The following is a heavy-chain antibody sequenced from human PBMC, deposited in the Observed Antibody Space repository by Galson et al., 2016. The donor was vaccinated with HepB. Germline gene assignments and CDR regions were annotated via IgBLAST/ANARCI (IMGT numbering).Heavy chain of an antibody. CDR3: AKFRGSGGPSLYYFDS. J-gene: IGHJ4*02. V-gene: IGHV3-23*01. CDR2: VSGSGGST. D-gene: IGHD3-10*01. Sequence: SLRLSCAASGFTFNNYAMSWVRQAPGKGLEWVSGVSGSGGSTWYADSVKGRLAISRDNSKNTMYLQMNSLRSEDTAVYYCAKFRGSGGPSLYYFDSWGQGTLVTVSS. CDR1: GFTFNNYA.